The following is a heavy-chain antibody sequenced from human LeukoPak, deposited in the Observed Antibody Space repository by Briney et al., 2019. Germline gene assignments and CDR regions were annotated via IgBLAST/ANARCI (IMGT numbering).Heavy chain of an antibody. V-gene: IGHV3-74*01. J-gene: IGHJ4*02. CDR2: INSAASST. CDR1: GFTFSSYG. CDR3: ARGFNNFGSGSQIPFDC. Sequence: GGSLRLSCAASGFTFSSYGMHWVRQAPGKGLVWVSHINSAASSTTYTDSVKGRFTISRDNAKNTLYLQMNSLRDEDTAVYYCARGFNNFGSGSQIPFDCWGQGILVTVSS. D-gene: IGHD3-10*01.